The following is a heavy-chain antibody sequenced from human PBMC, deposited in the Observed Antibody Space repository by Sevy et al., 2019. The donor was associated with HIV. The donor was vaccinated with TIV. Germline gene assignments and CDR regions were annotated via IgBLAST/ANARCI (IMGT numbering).Heavy chain of an antibody. CDR2: IDSSGTSI. D-gene: IGHD3-22*01. J-gene: IGHJ6*03. CDR3: ARNYFDSSGSGLSYYYYMDV. Sequence: GGSLRLSCAASGFTFSSDEMTWVRQAPGKGLEWISYIDSSGTSIYYADSVLGRFTVSRDNAKHSLFLQMNSLRAEDTAVYYCARNYFDSSGSGLSYYYYMDVWGKGTTVTVSS. CDR1: GFTFSSDE. V-gene: IGHV3-48*03.